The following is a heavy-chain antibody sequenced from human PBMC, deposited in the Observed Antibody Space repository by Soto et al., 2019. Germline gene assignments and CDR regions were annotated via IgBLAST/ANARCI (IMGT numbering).Heavy chain of an antibody. CDR1: GFTFSSYG. CDR3: AKDRRTRVHYYGMDV. V-gene: IGHV3-30*18. J-gene: IGHJ6*02. CDR2: ISYDGSNK. Sequence: QVQLVESGGGVVQPGRSLRLSCAASGFTFSSYGMHWVRQAPGKGLEWVAVISYDGSNKYYADSVKGRFTLSRDNSKNTLYLQMNSLKPEDTAVFYCAKDRRTRVHYYGMDVWGQGTTVTVSS. D-gene: IGHD3-10*01.